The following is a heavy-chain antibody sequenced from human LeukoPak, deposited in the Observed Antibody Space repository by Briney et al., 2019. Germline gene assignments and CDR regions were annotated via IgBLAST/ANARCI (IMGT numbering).Heavy chain of an antibody. J-gene: IGHJ4*02. CDR2: ISWNSGSI. CDR3: AKAPRGVTISSHLYYFDY. D-gene: IGHD4-17*01. Sequence: GGSLRLSCAASGFTFSSYAMSWVRQAPGKGLEWVSGISWNSGSIGYADSVKGRFTISRDNAKNSLYLQMNSLRAEDTALYYCAKAPRGVTISSHLYYFDYWGQGTLVTVSS. V-gene: IGHV3-9*01. CDR1: GFTFSSYA.